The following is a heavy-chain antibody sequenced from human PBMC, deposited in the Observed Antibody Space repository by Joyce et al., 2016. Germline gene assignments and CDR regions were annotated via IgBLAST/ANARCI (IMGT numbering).Heavy chain of an antibody. J-gene: IGHJ4*02. D-gene: IGHD3-16*01. CDR3: ARGWDTDWPLGGY. Sequence: QVQIHQWGAGLLKPSETLSLTCAVSSGSVSGFHWSWIRQSPGKGLEWIGEITHEGGNQYIPSRKNRITISVDTSKNQLSLRLTSLLVADTAVYYCARGWDTDWPLGGYWGQGTLVTVSP. CDR2: ITHEGGN. V-gene: IGHV4-34*01. CDR1: SGSVSGFH.